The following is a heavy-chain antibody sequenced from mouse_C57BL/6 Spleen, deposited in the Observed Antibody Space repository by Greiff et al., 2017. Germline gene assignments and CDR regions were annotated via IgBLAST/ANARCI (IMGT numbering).Heavy chain of an antibody. CDR1: GFTFSSYA. CDR2: ISDGGSYT. D-gene: IGHD1-1*01. J-gene: IGHJ2*01. V-gene: IGHV5-4*01. CDR3: ARGYYYFDY. Sequence: EVQGVESGGGLVKPGGSLKLSCAASGFTFSSYAMSWVRQTPEKRLEWVATISDGGSYTYYPDNVKGRFTISRDNAKNNLYLQMSHLKSEDTAMYYCARGYYYFDYWGQGTTLTVSS.